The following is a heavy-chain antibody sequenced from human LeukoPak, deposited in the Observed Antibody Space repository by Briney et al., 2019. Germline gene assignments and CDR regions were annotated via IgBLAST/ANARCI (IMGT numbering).Heavy chain of an antibody. J-gene: IGHJ4*02. CDR3: ARAADTAMVRVLGFDY. D-gene: IGHD5-18*01. V-gene: IGHV1-69*13. CDR2: IIPIFGTA. Sequence: GASVKVSCKASGGTFSSYAISWVRQAPGQGLEWMGGIIPIFGTANYAQKFQGRVTITSDESTSTAYMELSSLRSEDTAVYYCARAADTAMVRVLGFDYWGQGTLVTVSS. CDR1: GGTFSSYA.